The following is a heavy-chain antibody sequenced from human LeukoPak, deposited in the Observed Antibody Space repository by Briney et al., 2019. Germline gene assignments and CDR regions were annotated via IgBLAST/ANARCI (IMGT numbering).Heavy chain of an antibody. V-gene: IGHV3-53*01. Sequence: PGGSLRLSCAGSGFIVSNNYMTWVRQAPGKGLEWVSVIYKDGSTYYADSVKGRFTISRDSSKNTVYLQMNSLRAEDTAVYYCARGYCSGRSCYMWYSDYWGQGTLVTVSS. CDR3: ARGYCSGRSCYMWYSDY. CDR2: IYKDGST. D-gene: IGHD2-15*01. CDR1: GFIVSNNY. J-gene: IGHJ4*02.